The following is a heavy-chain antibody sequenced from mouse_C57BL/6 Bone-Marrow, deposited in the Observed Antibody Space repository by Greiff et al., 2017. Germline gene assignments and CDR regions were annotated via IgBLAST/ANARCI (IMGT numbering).Heavy chain of an antibody. D-gene: IGHD1-1*01. CDR3: ARRSYRDV. V-gene: IGHV5-12*01. J-gene: IGHJ1*03. Sequence: EVQLVESGGGLVQPGGSLTLSCAASGFTFSDYYMYWVRQTPEKRLEWVAYISNGGGSTYSPDTVKGRFTISRDKAKNTRYLQMSRVKAEDTAMYYCARRSYRDVWGTGTTVTVSS. CDR2: ISNGGGST. CDR1: GFTFSDYY.